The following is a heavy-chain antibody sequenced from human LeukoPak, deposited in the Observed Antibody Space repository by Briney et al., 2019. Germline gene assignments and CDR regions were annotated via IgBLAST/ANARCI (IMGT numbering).Heavy chain of an antibody. CDR2: ISSTSSTI. V-gene: IGHV3-48*02. Sequence: GGSLRLSCAASGFTFSAYGINWVRQAPGKGLEWVSYISSTSSTIHYADAVKGRFTISRDNAKNSLYLQMNSLRDEDTAVYCCARRSYGMDVWGQGTTVTVSS. CDR1: GFTFSAYG. CDR3: ARRSYGMDV. J-gene: IGHJ6*02.